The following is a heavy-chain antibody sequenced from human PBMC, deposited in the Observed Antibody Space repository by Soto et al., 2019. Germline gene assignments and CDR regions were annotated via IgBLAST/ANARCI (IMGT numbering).Heavy chain of an antibody. CDR2: INHSGST. CDR3: ARAAPRYCSRGSCYSGRAY. Sequence: SETLSLTCAFYGGSFSGYYWSWIRQPPGKGLEWIGEINHSGSTNYNPSLKSRVTISVDTSKNQFSLKLSSVTAADTAVYCCARAAPRYCSRGSCYSGRAYWGQGTLVTVS. J-gene: IGHJ4*02. CDR1: GGSFSGYY. V-gene: IGHV4-34*01. D-gene: IGHD2-15*01.